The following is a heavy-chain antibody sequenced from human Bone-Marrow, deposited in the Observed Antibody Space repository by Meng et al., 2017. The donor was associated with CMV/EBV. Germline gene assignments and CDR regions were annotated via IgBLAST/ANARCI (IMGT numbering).Heavy chain of an antibody. CDR2: IYNRGGT. CDR3: ARGRWSTVTYEVYRYFDL. Sequence: SETLSLTCIVSGASISDGGYYWSWIRQRPGEGLEWIGYIYNRGGTQYNPFLDSRLTISISDTSKNRFSLKLTSVTAADTAVYYCARGRWSTVTYEVYRYFDLWGRGTLVTVSS. J-gene: IGHJ2*01. V-gene: IGHV4-31*03. CDR1: GASISDGGYY. D-gene: IGHD4-11*01.